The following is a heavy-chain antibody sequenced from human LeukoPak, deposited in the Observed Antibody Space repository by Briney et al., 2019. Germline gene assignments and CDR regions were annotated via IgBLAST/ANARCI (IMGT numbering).Heavy chain of an antibody. CDR2: IRSKANSYAT. V-gene: IGHV3-73*01. CDR3: IRPHPDRYYYYYYMDV. CDR1: GFIFSDFT. Sequence: GGSLRLSCAASGFIFSDFTIHWVRQASGKGLEWVGRIRSKANSYATGYAASVQGRFSISRDDSKRTAYLQMNSLKTEDTAVYYCIRPHPDRYYYYYYMDVWGKGTTVTVSS. J-gene: IGHJ6*03.